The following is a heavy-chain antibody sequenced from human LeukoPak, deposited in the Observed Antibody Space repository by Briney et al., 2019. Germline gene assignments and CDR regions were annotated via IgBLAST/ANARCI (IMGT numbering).Heavy chain of an antibody. J-gene: IGHJ4*02. V-gene: IGHV4-39*07. CDR1: GGSISSSSYY. CDR2: IYYSGST. D-gene: IGHD2-2*01. Sequence: PSETLSLTCTVSGGSISSSSYYWGWIRQPPGKGLEWIGSIYYSGSTYYNPSLKSRVTISVDTSKNQFSLKLSSVTAADTAVYYCAREGYCSSTSCYGDPWGFDYWGQGTLVTVSS. CDR3: AREGYCSSTSCYGDPWGFDY.